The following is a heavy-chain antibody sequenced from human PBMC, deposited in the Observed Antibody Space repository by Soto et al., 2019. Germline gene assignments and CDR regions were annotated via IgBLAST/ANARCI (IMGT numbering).Heavy chain of an antibody. CDR2: IRSKTNNYAT. Sequence: EVQLVESGGGLVQPGGSLKLSCAASGLTFSDSAIHWVRQASGKGLEWVGRIRSKTNNYATTYAASVKGRFTISRDDSKNTAYLQMNSLKTEDTAVYYCTRPKNDIRFYSYNGIDVWGQGTTVTVSS. V-gene: IGHV3-73*02. J-gene: IGHJ6*02. D-gene: IGHD3-3*01. CDR3: TRPKNDIRFYSYNGIDV. CDR1: GLTFSDSA.